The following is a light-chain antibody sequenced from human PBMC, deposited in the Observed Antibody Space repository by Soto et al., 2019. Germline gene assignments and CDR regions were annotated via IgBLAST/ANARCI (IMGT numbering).Light chain of an antibody. CDR2: DVT. J-gene: IGLJ1*01. CDR3: SSYTTTSTTTGV. CDR1: SSDVGSYDC. V-gene: IGLV2-14*03. Sequence: QSVLTQPASVSGSPGQSITISCTGTSSDVGSYDCVSWYQHHPGKAPKLIIYDVTYRPSGVSVRFSGSKSGNTASLTISGLQAEDEADYYCSSYTTTSTTTGVFGTGTKVTVL.